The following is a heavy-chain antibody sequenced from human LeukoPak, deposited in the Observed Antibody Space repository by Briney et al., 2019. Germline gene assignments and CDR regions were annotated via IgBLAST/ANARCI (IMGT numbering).Heavy chain of an antibody. J-gene: IGHJ4*02. Sequence: SGGSLRLSCAASGITFSRFWMSWVRQAPGKGLQWVANINEDGSEKHYVDSVKGRFTISRDNAKNSLYLQMNSLKAEDTAVYYCVRSPFSNGYWGQGTLVTVSS. CDR2: INEDGSEK. D-gene: IGHD4-11*01. CDR1: GITFSRFW. CDR3: VRSPFSNGY. V-gene: IGHV3-7*03.